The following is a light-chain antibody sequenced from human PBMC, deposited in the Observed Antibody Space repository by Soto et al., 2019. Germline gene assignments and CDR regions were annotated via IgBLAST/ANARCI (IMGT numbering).Light chain of an antibody. J-gene: IGLJ1*01. CDR2: EVS. V-gene: IGLV2-8*01. CDR1: SSDVGGYNY. Sequence: QSVLTQPPSASGAPGQSVTISCTGTSSDVGGYNYVSWYQQHPGKAPKLMIYEVSKRPSGVPDRFSGSKSGNTASLTVSGLQAEDEADYYCSSSAGSNNVGVFRTGTKVPV. CDR3: SSSAGSNNVGV.